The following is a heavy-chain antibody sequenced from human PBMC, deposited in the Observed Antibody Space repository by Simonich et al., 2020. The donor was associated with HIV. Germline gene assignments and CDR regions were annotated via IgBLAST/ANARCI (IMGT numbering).Heavy chain of an antibody. CDR1: GFTFDDYA. D-gene: IGHD3-10*01. J-gene: IGHJ4*02. CDR3: AKDKGAYYGSGSPVY. CDR2: SSWNSGSI. V-gene: IGHV3-9*01. Sequence: EVQLLESGGGLVQPGRSLRLSCAASGFTFDDYAMHWVRQAPGKGLEWVSGSSWNSGSIGYADSVKGRFTISRDNAKNSLYLQMNSLRAEDTALYYCAKDKGAYYGSGSPVYWGQGTLVTVSS.